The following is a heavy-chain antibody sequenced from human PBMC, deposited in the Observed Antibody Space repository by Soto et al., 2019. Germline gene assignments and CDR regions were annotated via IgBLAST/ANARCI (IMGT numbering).Heavy chain of an antibody. CDR1: GSTFSNHG. D-gene: IGHD3-22*01. Sequence: ASVKVSCKASGSTFSNHGLNWVRQAPGQGLEWMGWISPYNGNTNYAQKFRRRVTMTTVTATSTSFMELRSLRSDDTAVYYCARGSDTSGYYSYFESWGQGALVTVSS. CDR2: ISPYNGNT. V-gene: IGHV1-18*04. CDR3: ARGSDTSGYYSYFES. J-gene: IGHJ4*02.